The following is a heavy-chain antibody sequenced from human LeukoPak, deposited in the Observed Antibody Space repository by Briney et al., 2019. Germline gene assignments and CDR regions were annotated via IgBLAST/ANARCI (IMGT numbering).Heavy chain of an antibody. V-gene: IGHV3-9*01. CDR2: ISWNSGSI. CDR1: GFTFDDYA. D-gene: IGHD2-15*01. CDR3: AKSIGYGMYCSGTSCNFDY. Sequence: SLRLSCAASGFTFDDYAIHWVRQAPGKGLEWVSGISWNSGSIVYADSVKGRFTISRDNAKNSLYLQMNSLRAEDTALYYCAKSIGYGMYCSGTSCNFDYWGQGTLVTVSS. J-gene: IGHJ4*02.